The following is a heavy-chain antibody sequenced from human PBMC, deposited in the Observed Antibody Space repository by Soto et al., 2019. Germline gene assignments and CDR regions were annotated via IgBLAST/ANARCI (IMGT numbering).Heavy chain of an antibody. Sequence: ASVKVSCKASGFTFTSSAVQWVRQARGQGLEWMGWIVVYNGNTNYAQKLQGRVTMTTDTSTSTAYMELRSLRSDDTAVYYCARDSNQNWFDPWGQGTLVTVSS. D-gene: IGHD4-4*01. CDR2: IVVYNGNT. CDR1: GFTFTSSA. J-gene: IGHJ5*02. V-gene: IGHV1-18*01. CDR3: ARDSNQNWFDP.